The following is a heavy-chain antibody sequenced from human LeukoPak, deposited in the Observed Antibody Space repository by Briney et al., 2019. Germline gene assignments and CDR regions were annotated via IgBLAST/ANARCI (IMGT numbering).Heavy chain of an antibody. CDR1: GFTFSNHA. CDR2: IYYDGDKK. V-gene: IGHV3-30*04. J-gene: IGHJ4*02. D-gene: IGHD3-22*01. Sequence: GGSLRLSCEASGFTFSNHAMHWVRQAPGKGLEWVALIYYDGDKKYYAESLQGRFTISRDNSKNTVYLEMDSLRADDTAVYYCAIQMTMIVVVPYFDYWGQGALVTVSA. CDR3: AIQMTMIVVVPYFDY.